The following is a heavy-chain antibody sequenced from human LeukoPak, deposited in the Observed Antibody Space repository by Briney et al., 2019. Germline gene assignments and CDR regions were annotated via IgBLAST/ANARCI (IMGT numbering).Heavy chain of an antibody. D-gene: IGHD1-26*01. CDR1: GGSFSGYY. V-gene: IGHV4-34*01. CDR3: AKWQGGSYYDFHY. CDR2: INHSGST. Sequence: SETLSLTCAVYGGSFSGYYWSWIRQPPGKGLEWIGEINHSGSTNYNPSLKSRVTISVDTSKKQFSLKLSSVTAADTAVYYCAKWQGGSYYDFHYWGQGTVVTVSS. J-gene: IGHJ4*02.